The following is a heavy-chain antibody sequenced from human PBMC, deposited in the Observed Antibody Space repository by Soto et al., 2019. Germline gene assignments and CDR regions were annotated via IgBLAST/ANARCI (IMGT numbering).Heavy chain of an antibody. CDR1: GYTLTELS. Sequence: ASVKASCKVSGYTLTELSIHWVRQAPGEGLEWMGGFDLENGETIYAQRFQGRVTMTEESSADTPYMELSSLRSEDTAVYYCAIEVRCSNQLDHRGKGTMVTVSS. CDR2: FDLENGET. CDR3: AIEVRCSNQLDH. J-gene: IGHJ4*02. V-gene: IGHV1-24*01. D-gene: IGHD2-15*01.